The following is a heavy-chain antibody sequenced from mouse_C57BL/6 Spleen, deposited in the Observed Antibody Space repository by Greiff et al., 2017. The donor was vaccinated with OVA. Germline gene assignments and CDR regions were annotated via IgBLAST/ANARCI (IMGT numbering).Heavy chain of an antibody. CDR2: IDPEDGDT. Sequence: VQLQQSGAELVRPGASVKLSCTASGFNIKDYYMHWVKQRPEQGLEWIGRIDPEDGDTEYAPKFQGKATMTADTSSNTAYLQLSSLTSEDTAVYYCTTPSSGYLYYFDYWGQGTTLTVSS. CDR1: GFNIKDYY. J-gene: IGHJ2*01. CDR3: TTPSSGYLYYFDY. D-gene: IGHD3-2*02. V-gene: IGHV14-1*01.